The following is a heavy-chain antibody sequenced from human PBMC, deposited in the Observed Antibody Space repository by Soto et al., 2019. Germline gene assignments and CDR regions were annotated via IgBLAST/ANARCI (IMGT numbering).Heavy chain of an antibody. CDR1: GYSFTDDD. V-gene: IGHV1-2*04. CDR3: ATGYSTACSNSLCSFLDNHEMDV. CDR2: INPKSGGT. D-gene: IGHD2-21*01. J-gene: IGHJ6*04. Sequence: ASVKVSCKASGYSFTDDDIHWVRQAPGQGREWRGRINPKSGGTSTAQKFQGWVTMTTDTSISTASMELTRLTSDDTAIYYCATGYSTACSNSLCSFLDNHEMDVWAEGPTDTDSS.